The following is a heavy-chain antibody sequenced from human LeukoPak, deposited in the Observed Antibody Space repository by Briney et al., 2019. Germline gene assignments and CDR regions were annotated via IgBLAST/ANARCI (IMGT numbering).Heavy chain of an antibody. Sequence: GGSLRLSCAASGFTFSTHWMTWVRQAPGKGLEWVANIKQDGSEKYYVDSVKGRFTISRDNAKNSLFLQMNSLRAEDTAVYYYASRPSHVNYYAIFDYWGQGALVTVSS. J-gene: IGHJ4*02. CDR3: ASRPSHVNYYAIFDY. D-gene: IGHD3-22*01. CDR2: IKQDGSEK. CDR1: GFTFSTHW. V-gene: IGHV3-7*01.